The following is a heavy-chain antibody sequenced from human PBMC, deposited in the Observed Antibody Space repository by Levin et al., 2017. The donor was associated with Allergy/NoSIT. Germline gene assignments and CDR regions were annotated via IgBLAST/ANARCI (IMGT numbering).Heavy chain of an antibody. D-gene: IGHD2-2*01. CDR1: GFNFSSYA. CDR3: AKDLFSTPYGMDV. V-gene: IGHV3-23*01. CDR2: LSGSGGST. J-gene: IGHJ6*02. Sequence: GGSLRLSCAASGFNFSSYAMTWVRQAPGKGLEWVSALSGSGGSTYYADSVKGRLTIFRDNSKNTLYLQMNSLRAEDTAVYYCAKDLFSTPYGMDVWGQGTTVTVSS.